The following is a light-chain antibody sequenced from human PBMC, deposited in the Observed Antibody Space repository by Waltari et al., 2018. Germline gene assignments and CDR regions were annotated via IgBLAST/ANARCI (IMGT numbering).Light chain of an antibody. V-gene: IGKV1-39*01. Sequence: DIQMTQSPSSRSASVGDRVTITCRSGQTISIYLNWYQQKPGKAPKLLIYAASSVQSGVPSRFSGSGSGTDFTLTISSLQPEDFATYYGQQSYSSPYAFGQGTKLEIK. CDR1: QTISIY. CDR2: AAS. J-gene: IGKJ2*01. CDR3: QQSYSSPYA.